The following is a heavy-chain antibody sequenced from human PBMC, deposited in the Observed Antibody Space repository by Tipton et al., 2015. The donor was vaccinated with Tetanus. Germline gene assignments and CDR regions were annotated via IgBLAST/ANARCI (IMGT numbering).Heavy chain of an antibody. CDR1: GGSFSGYY. Sequence: LRLSCAVYGGSFSGYYWSWIRQPPGKGLEWIGEINHSGSTNYNPSLKSRVTISVDTSKNQFSLKLSSVTAADTAVYYCASRPYRYYYYGMDVWGQGTTVTVSS. CDR2: INHSGST. CDR3: ASRPYRYYYYGMDV. V-gene: IGHV4-34*01. D-gene: IGHD2-2*02. J-gene: IGHJ6*02.